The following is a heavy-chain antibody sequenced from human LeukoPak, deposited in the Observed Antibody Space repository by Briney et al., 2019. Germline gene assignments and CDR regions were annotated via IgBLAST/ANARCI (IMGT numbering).Heavy chain of an antibody. Sequence: SETLSLTCTVSGGSISGYYWSWIRQPPGKGLEWIGEINHSGSTNYNPSLKSRVTISVDTSKNQFSLKLSSVTAADTAVYYCARGGWSDYWGQGTLVTVSS. CDR1: GGSISGYY. CDR3: ARGGWSDY. CDR2: INHSGST. V-gene: IGHV4-34*01. D-gene: IGHD6-19*01. J-gene: IGHJ4*02.